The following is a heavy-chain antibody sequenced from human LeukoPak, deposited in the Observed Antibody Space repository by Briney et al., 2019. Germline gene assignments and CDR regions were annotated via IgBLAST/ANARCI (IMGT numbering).Heavy chain of an antibody. J-gene: IGHJ4*02. CDR2: ISWNSGSI. CDR1: GFTFDDYA. V-gene: IGHV3-9*01. CDR3: AKDIFTGIAAAGAIDY. Sequence: PGGSLRLSCAASGFTFDDYAMHWVRQAPGKGLEWVSGISWNSGSIGYADSVKGRFTISRDNAKNSLYLQMNSLRAEDTALYYCAKDIFTGIAAAGAIDYWGQGTLLTVSS. D-gene: IGHD6-13*01.